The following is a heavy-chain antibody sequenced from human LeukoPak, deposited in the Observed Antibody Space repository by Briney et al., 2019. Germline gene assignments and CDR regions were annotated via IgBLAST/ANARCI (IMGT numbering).Heavy chain of an antibody. CDR2: VFYGVRS. D-gene: IGHD1-1*01. CDR3: ASGTRPTGINDPFDI. CDR1: GASISNNFYY. Sequence: PSETLSLTCTVSGASISNNFYYWGWMRQPPGKGLEWIATVFYGVRSDYNPSLNKRVTISADTSRNQISLEVRSVTAADTAVFYCASGTRPTGINDPFDIWGQGTMVSASS. V-gene: IGHV4-39*07. J-gene: IGHJ3*02.